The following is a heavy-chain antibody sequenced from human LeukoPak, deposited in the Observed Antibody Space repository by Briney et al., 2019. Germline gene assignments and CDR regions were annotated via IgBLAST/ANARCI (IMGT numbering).Heavy chain of an antibody. D-gene: IGHD3-16*02. V-gene: IGHV4-34*01. CDR2: INHSGST. J-gene: IGHJ4*02. CDR1: GGSFSGYY. Sequence: SETLSLTCAVYGGSFSGYYWSWIRQPPGKGLEWIGEINHSGSTNYNPSLKSRVTISVDTSKNQFSLKLSSVTAADTAVYYCAREDARDYVWGSYRYDYWGQGTLVTVSS. CDR3: AREDARDYVWGSYRYDY.